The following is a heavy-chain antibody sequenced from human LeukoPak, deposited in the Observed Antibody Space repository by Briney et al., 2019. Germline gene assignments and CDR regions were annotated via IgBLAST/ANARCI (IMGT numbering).Heavy chain of an antibody. Sequence: GGSLRLSCAASGFTFSSYAMHWVRQAPGKGLEWVAVISYDGSNKYYADSVKGRFTISRDNSKNTLYLQMNSLRAEDTAVYYCAKEISRGAYSGYVRSPSFDYWGQGTLVTVSS. D-gene: IGHD5-12*01. CDR2: ISYDGSNK. CDR3: AKEISRGAYSGYVRSPSFDY. CDR1: GFTFSSYA. V-gene: IGHV3-30*04. J-gene: IGHJ4*02.